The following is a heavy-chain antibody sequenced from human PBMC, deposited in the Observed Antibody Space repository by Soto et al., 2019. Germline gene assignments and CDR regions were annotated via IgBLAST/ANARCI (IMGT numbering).Heavy chain of an antibody. Sequence: EVQLLESGGGLVQPGGSLRLSCAASRFTFGRFAMSWVRQSPGKGLEWISAITDTGGDTYHADSVKGRFTISRDNTKNPLYLEMNSLEVEDTAVYFCAKGSSSSRPYYFDYWGQGTLVIVSS. CDR3: AKGSSSSRPYYFDY. CDR2: ITDTGGDT. CDR1: RFTFGRFA. D-gene: IGHD2-2*01. J-gene: IGHJ4*02. V-gene: IGHV3-23*01.